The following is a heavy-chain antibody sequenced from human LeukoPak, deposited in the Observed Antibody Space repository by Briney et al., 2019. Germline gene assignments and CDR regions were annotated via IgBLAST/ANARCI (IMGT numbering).Heavy chain of an antibody. D-gene: IGHD6-13*01. V-gene: IGHV1-2*06. J-gene: IGHJ4*02. CDR1: GYTFTGYY. CDR2: INPNSGGT. Sequence: GASVKVSCKASGYTFTGYYMHWVRQAPGQGLEWMGRINPNSGGTNYAQKFQGRVTMTEDTSTDTAYMELSSLRSEDTAVYYCATDSIAAADNWGQGTLVTVSS. CDR3: ATDSIAAADN.